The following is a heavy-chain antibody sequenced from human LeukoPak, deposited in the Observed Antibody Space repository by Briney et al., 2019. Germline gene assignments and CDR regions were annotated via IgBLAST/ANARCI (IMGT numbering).Heavy chain of an antibody. CDR2: IYYSGST. D-gene: IGHD6-13*01. Sequence: SETLSPTCTVSGGSISSSSYYWGWIRQPPGKGLEWIGSIYYSGSTYYNSSLKSRVTISVDTSKNQFSLKLSSVTAADTAVYYCARDLAAAGHPDAFDIWGQGTMVTVSS. J-gene: IGHJ3*02. V-gene: IGHV4-39*07. CDR1: GGSISSSSYY. CDR3: ARDLAAAGHPDAFDI.